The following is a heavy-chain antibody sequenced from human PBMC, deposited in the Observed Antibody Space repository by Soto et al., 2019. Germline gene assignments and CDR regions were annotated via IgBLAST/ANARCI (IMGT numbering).Heavy chain of an antibody. D-gene: IGHD3-10*02. CDR2: IYHSGST. CDR3: ARDLMSDDAFDI. CDR1: GGSISSGGYS. V-gene: IGHV4-30-2*01. J-gene: IGHJ3*02. Sequence: SETLSLTCAVSGGSISSGGYSWSWIRQPPGKGLEWIGYIYHSGSTYYNPSLKSRVTISVDRSKNQFPLKLSSVTAADTAVYYCARDLMSDDAFDIWGQGTMVTVSS.